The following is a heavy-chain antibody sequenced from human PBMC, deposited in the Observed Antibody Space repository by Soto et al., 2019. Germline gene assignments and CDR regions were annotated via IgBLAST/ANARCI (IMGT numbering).Heavy chain of an antibody. J-gene: IGHJ5*02. CDR2: IYHGGGT. Sequence: SETLSLTCAVSGYSISSGYYWGWLRQPPGKGLEWFGSIYHGGGTYYNPSLNSRVTLSIDMTNNHVSLILNSVTAADTAVYYCARVGPWVPYYYDSSPYTFENWFDPWGQGTLVTVSS. CDR1: GYSISSGYY. V-gene: IGHV4-38-2*01. CDR3: ARVGPWVPYYYDSSPYTFENWFDP. D-gene: IGHD3-22*01.